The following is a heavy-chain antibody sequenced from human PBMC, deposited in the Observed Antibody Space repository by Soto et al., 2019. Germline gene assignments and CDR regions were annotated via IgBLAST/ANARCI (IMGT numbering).Heavy chain of an antibody. CDR2: IIPIFGTA. V-gene: IGHV1-69*13. CDR3: ARVLTMVRGLSWFDP. J-gene: IGHJ5*02. D-gene: IGHD3-10*01. Sequence: GASVKVSCKASGGTFSSYAISCVRQAPGQGLEWMGGIIPIFGTANYAQKFQGRVTITADESTSTAYMELSSLRSEDAAVYYCARVLTMVRGLSWFDPWGQGTLVTVSS. CDR1: GGTFSSYA.